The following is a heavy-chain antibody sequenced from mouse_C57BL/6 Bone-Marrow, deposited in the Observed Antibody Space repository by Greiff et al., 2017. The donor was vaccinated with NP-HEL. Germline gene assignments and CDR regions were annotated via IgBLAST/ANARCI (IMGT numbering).Heavy chain of an antibody. V-gene: IGHV5-4*03. Sequence: EVMLVESGGGLVKPGGSLKLSCAASGFTFSSYAMSWVRQTPEKRLEWVATISDGGSYTYYPDNGKGRFTISRDNAKNNLYLQMSHLKSEDTAMYYCARAYYSNYLYYFDYWGQGTTLTVSS. D-gene: IGHD2-5*01. J-gene: IGHJ2*01. CDR1: GFTFSSYA. CDR2: ISDGGSYT. CDR3: ARAYYSNYLYYFDY.